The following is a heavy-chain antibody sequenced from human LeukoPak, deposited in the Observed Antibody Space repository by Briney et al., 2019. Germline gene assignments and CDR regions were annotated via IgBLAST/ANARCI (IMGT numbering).Heavy chain of an antibody. CDR2: ISSSSSYI. Sequence: GGSLRLSCAASGFTFSSCSMNWVRQAPGKGLEWVSSISSSSSYIYYADSVKGRFTISRDNAKNSLYLQMNSLRAEDTAVYYCARGSTVTLFDYWGQGTLVTVSS. J-gene: IGHJ4*02. D-gene: IGHD4-17*01. CDR1: GFTFSSCS. CDR3: ARGSTVTLFDY. V-gene: IGHV3-21*01.